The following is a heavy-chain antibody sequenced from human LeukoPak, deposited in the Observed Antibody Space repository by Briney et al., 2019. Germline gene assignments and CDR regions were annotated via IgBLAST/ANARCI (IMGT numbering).Heavy chain of an antibody. CDR3: ARDPPAAITYYGMDV. D-gene: IGHD2-2*01. CDR1: GYTFTGYY. Sequence: GASVKVSCKASGYTFTGYYMLWVRQAPGQGLEWMGWINPNSGGTNYAQKFQGRVTMTRDTSISTAYMELSRLRSDDTAVYYCARDPPAAITYYGMDVWGQGTTVTVSS. J-gene: IGHJ6*02. V-gene: IGHV1-2*02. CDR2: INPNSGGT.